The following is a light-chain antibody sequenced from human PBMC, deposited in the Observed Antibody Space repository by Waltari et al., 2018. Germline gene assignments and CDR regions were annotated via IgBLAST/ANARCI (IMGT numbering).Light chain of an antibody. Sequence: QLVVTQPPSASASLGASVKLTCALSSGHSNFVIAWPQQQSGQGPRFLMKLCSNGSHTKGDGLPHRFSGSSSGAERFLIISSLQSADEADYYCQTWGNGIRVFGGGTKLTVL. J-gene: IGLJ3*02. CDR3: QTWGNGIRV. V-gene: IGLV4-69*01. CDR1: SGHSNFV. CDR2: LCSNGSH.